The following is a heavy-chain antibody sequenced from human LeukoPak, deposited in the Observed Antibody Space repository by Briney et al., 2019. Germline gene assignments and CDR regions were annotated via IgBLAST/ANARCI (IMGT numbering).Heavy chain of an antibody. CDR2: INPNSGGT. V-gene: IGHV1-2*02. CDR1: GYTFTGYY. D-gene: IGHD4-17*01. J-gene: IGHJ4*02. Sequence: ASVTVSCKASGYTFTGYYMHWVRQAPAQGLEWMGWINPNSGGTNYAQTFQGRDSMTKDMSISTDYMELSRLRSDDTAVYYCARDHRDYGDYGDWGQGALGTVS. CDR3: ARDHRDYGDYGD.